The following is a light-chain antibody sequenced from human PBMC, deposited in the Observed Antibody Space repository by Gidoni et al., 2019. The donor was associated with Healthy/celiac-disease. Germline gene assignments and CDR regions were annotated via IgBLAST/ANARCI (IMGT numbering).Light chain of an antibody. Sequence: DMQMTQSPYSMSASVGDRVSITCRASQSISSYLNWYQQKPGKAPKLLIYAASSLQSGVPSRFSGSGSGPDFTLTIRSLQPEDFATYYCQPSYSTPRTFGQGTKLEIK. V-gene: IGKV1-39*01. CDR2: AAS. J-gene: IGKJ2*01. CDR1: QSISSY. CDR3: QPSYSTPRT.